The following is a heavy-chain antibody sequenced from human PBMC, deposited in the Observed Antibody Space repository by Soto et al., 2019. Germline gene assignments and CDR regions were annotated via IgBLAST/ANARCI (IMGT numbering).Heavy chain of an antibody. CDR3: VRGFNSFDS. CDR2: SRNNAHSYST. Sequence: EVQLVESGGGLVQPGGSLRLSCVVSGFTFSDHYMDWVRQAPEKGLEWVGRSRNNAHSYSTEYAASVRGRFTISRDDSKKSLFLQMNSLKTEDTAVYYCVRGFNSFDSWGQGTLVTVSS. V-gene: IGHV3-72*01. CDR1: GFTFSDHY. J-gene: IGHJ4*02.